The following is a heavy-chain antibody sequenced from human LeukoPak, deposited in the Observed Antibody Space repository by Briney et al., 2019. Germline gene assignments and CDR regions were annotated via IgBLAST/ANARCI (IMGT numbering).Heavy chain of an antibody. CDR3: AKDAGRITMVRGVIIRTSDAFDI. CDR1: GFTFSSYG. D-gene: IGHD3-10*01. J-gene: IGHJ3*02. V-gene: IGHV3-30*02. CDR2: IRYDGSNK. Sequence: GGSLRLSCAASGFTFSSYGMHWVRQAPGKGLEWVAFIRYDGSNKYYADSVKGRFTISRDNSKNTLYLQMNSLRAEDTAVYYCAKDAGRITMVRGVIIRTSDAFDIWGQGTMVTVSS.